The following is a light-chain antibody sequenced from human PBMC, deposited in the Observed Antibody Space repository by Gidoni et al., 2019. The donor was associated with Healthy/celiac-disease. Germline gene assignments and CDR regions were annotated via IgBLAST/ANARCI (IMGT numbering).Light chain of an antibody. Sequence: QSALTQPRPVSGSPGQSVTISCTGTSSDVGGYNYVSWYQQPPGNAPKLMIYDVSKRPSGVPDRFSGSKSGNTASLTISGLQAEDEADYYCCSYAGIVVFGGGTKLTVL. CDR3: CSYAGIVV. J-gene: IGLJ2*01. CDR1: SSDVGGYNY. V-gene: IGLV2-11*01. CDR2: DVS.